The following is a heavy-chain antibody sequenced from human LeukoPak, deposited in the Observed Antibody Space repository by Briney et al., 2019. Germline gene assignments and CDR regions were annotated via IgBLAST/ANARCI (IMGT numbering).Heavy chain of an antibody. J-gene: IGHJ4*02. CDR1: GFTFSSYW. Sequence: PGGSLRLSCAASGFTFSSYWMSWVRQAPGKGLEWVANIKQDGSEKYYVDSVEGRFTISRDNAKNSLYLQMNGLRAEDTAVYYCARVRGRPYGSFDYWGQGTLVTVSS. V-gene: IGHV3-7*01. CDR2: IKQDGSEK. CDR3: ARVRGRPYGSFDY. D-gene: IGHD3-10*01.